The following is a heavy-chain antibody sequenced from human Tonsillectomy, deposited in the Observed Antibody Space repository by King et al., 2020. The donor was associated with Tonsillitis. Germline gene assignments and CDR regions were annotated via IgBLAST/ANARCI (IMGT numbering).Heavy chain of an antibody. J-gene: IGHJ4*02. D-gene: IGHD3-10*01. CDR3: AKDRQMVRGIISAV. CDR1: GYTFTSYG. CDR2: ISTYSGAT. Sequence: VPSGAEVEKPGASVKVSCEASGYTFTSYGITWVRQAPGQGLEWMGWISTYSGATHYAQNLQDRVTMTTDTSTSTAYMELRGLRSDDTAMYYCAKDRQMVRGIISAVWGQGTLVTVSS. V-gene: IGHV1-18*04.